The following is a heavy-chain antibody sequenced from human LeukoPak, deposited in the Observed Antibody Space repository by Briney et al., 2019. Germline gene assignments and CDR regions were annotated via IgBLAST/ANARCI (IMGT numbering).Heavy chain of an antibody. J-gene: IGHJ4*02. Sequence: PGESLKISCKGSGYSFTSYWIGWVRQMPGKGLEWMGIIYPGDSGTRYSPSFQGQVTISADKSISTAYLQWSSLKASDTAMYYCASYSSSSPSYFDYWGQGTLVTVSS. CDR1: GYSFTSYW. D-gene: IGHD6-6*01. CDR3: ASYSSSSPSYFDY. V-gene: IGHV5-51*01. CDR2: IYPGDSGT.